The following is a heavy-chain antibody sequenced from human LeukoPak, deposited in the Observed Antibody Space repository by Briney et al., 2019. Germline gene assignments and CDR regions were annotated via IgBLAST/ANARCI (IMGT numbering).Heavy chain of an antibody. D-gene: IGHD3-10*01. J-gene: IGHJ4*02. CDR2: IWSDGSNK. V-gene: IGHV3-30*04. CDR1: GFTFSSYA. Sequence: GRSLRLSCAASGFTFSSYAIHWVRQAPGKGLEWVTFIWSDGSNKYYADSVKGRFTISRDNSKNTVYLQMNSLRAEDTAVYYCAKSVSSRGLIIPKTSRYFDYWGQGTLVTVSS. CDR3: AKSVSSRGLIIPKTSRYFDY.